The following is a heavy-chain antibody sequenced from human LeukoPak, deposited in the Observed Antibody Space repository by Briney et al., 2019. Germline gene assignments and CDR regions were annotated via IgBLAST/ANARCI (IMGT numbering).Heavy chain of an antibody. V-gene: IGHV3-23*01. J-gene: IGHJ4*02. CDR2: ISGSGDSI. D-gene: IGHD5-18*01. CDR3: AKADTYGTSLDY. CDR1: GFTFSSYA. Sequence: GGSLRLSCEASGFTFSSYAVSWVRQAPGKGLEWVSAISGSGDSIYYADSVKGRFTISRDNSKNTLYLQMNSLRAEDTAVYYCAKADTYGTSLDYWGQGTLVTVSS.